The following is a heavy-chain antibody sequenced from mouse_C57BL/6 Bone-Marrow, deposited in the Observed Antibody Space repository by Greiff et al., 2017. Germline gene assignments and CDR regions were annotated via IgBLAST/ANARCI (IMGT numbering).Heavy chain of an antibody. CDR1: GYTFTSYW. J-gene: IGHJ2*01. Sequence: QVQLQQSGAELVKPGASVKLSCKASGYTFTSYWMHWVKQRPGQGLEWIGMIHPNSGSTNYNEKFKSKATLTVDKSSSTAYMQLSSLTSEDSAVYYWESGAYYYGSSSYYFDYWGQGTTLTVSS. CDR3: ESGAYYYGSSSYYFDY. V-gene: IGHV1-64*01. D-gene: IGHD1-1*01. CDR2: IHPNSGST.